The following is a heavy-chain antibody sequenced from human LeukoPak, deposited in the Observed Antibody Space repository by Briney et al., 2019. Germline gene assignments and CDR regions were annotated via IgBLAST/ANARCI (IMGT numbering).Heavy chain of an antibody. V-gene: IGHV3-23*01. CDR2: ISGSGGST. J-gene: IGHJ4*02. CDR1: GFTFSSYG. CDR3: ARQTGTPLPSIFDY. Sequence: GGSLRLSCVASGFTFSSYGMSWVRQAPEKGLEWVSAISGSGGSTYFGHSVKGLFTISRDNSKNTIYLQLSSLRAEDTAVYYCARQTGTPLPSIFDYWGQGTLVTVSS. D-gene: IGHD1-1*01.